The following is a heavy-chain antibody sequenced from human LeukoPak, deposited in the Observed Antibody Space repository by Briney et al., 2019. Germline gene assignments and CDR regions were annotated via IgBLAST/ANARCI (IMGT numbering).Heavy chain of an antibody. CDR2: IYYSGST. J-gene: IGHJ3*02. V-gene: IGHV4-59*08. CDR3: ARLPQTDAFDI. Sequence: SETLSLTCTVSGGSISSYYWSWIRQPPGKGLEWIGYIYYSGSTNYNPSLKSRVTISVDTSKNQFSLKLSSVTAADTAVYYCARLPQTDAFDIWGQGTMVTVSS. CDR1: GGSISSYY.